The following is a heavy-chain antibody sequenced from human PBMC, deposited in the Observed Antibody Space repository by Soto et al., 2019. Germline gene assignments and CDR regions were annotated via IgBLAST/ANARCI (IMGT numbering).Heavy chain of an antibody. CDR3: ERPKRWLQFFDY. J-gene: IGHJ4*02. CDR2: INHSGST. Sequence: PSETLSLTCAVYGGSFSGYYWSWIRQPPGKGLEWIGEINHSGSTNYNPSLKSRVTISVDTSKNQFSLKLSSVTAADTAVYYCERPKRWLQFFDYWGQGTLVTVSS. D-gene: IGHD5-12*01. V-gene: IGHV4-34*01. CDR1: GGSFSGYY.